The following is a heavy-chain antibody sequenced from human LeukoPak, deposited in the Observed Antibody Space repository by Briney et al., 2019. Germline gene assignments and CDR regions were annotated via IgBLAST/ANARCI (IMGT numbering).Heavy chain of an antibody. Sequence: GGSLRLSCAASGFTFSSYAMHWVRQAPGKGLEWVGFIRSKGYSGTTEYAASAKGRFTISRDDSKSIAYLQMNSLKIEDTAVYYCIRAPRYSSGWPIDYWGQGTLVTVSS. CDR3: IRAPRYSSGWPIDY. D-gene: IGHD6-19*01. J-gene: IGHJ4*02. V-gene: IGHV3-49*04. CDR1: GFTFSSYA. CDR2: IRSKGYSGTT.